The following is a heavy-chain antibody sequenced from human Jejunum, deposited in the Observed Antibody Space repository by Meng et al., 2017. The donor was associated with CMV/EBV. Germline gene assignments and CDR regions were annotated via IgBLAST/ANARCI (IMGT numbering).Heavy chain of an antibody. CDR2: IYYSGST. J-gene: IGHJ4*02. D-gene: IGHD1-14*01. V-gene: IGHV4-59*01. Sequence: QLQESCPGLVKASETLFLTGAVSGGSISSYYWSLIRQPPGKGLECIGYIYYSGSTDYNPSLKSRVTISVDTSKNQFSLKLSSVTAADTAVYYCASITRNSRRVEYWGQGTLVTVSS. CDR1: GGSISSYY. CDR3: ASITRNSRRVEY.